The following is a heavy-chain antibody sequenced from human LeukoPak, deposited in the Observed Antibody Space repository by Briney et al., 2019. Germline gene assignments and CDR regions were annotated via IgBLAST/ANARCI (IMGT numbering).Heavy chain of an antibody. Sequence: PSETLSLTCTVAGGSISSSSYYWSWIRQPPGKGLEWIGSIYYSGSTYYNPSLKSRVTISVDTSKNQFSLKLSSVTAADTAVYYCARHADDYGDAIDYWGQGTLVTVSS. D-gene: IGHD4-17*01. CDR2: IYYSGST. CDR1: GGSISSSSYY. V-gene: IGHV4-39*01. J-gene: IGHJ4*02. CDR3: ARHADDYGDAIDY.